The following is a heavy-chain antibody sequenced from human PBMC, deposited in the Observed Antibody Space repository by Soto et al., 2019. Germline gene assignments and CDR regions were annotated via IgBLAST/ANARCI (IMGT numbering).Heavy chain of an antibody. D-gene: IGHD6-19*01. J-gene: IGHJ4*01. CDR3: ARAPYSSGWWCFDS. CDR1: GLTFSGYW. CDR2: ISTNGGVT. V-gene: IGHV3-74*01. Sequence: EVQLVESGGGLVQPGGSLRLSCAASGLTFSGYWMNWVRQAPGKGLVWVSRISTNGGVTTYADAVKGRCTISSDNAKNTLYLQMNRLRTEDTAVYYCARAPYSSGWWCFDSWCHGTLVTVSS.